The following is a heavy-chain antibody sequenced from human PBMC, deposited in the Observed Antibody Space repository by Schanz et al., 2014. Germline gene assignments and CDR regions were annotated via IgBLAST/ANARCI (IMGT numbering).Heavy chain of an antibody. Sequence: QVQLQESGPRLVKPSQTLSLTCTVSGGSIDVSGYYWSWIRQQPGKAVEWIGYIYHSGNTYFQPSLQSRLAMSVDTAKNQFSLSLSSATAADTAVYYCARAVGGNSALEGFDPWGQGTLVTVSS. CDR2: IYHSGNT. J-gene: IGHJ5*02. D-gene: IGHD2-21*01. V-gene: IGHV4-31*03. CDR1: GGSIDVSGYY. CDR3: ARAVGGNSALEGFDP.